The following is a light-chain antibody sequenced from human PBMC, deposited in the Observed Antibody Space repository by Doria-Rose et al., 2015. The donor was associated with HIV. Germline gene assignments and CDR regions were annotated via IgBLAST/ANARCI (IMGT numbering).Light chain of an antibody. CDR1: QSLLYTSKNY. Sequence: DIRMTQSPESLGMSLGERATLNCKSNQSLLYTSKNYLAWYQQKPGQPPTWLIYGTATRQSGVTARFSGSGSGTDFTLTISSLESEDVAVYYCQQYYDTPSFGPGTTVDIK. V-gene: IGKV4-1*01. CDR3: QQYYDTPS. J-gene: IGKJ3*01. CDR2: GTA.